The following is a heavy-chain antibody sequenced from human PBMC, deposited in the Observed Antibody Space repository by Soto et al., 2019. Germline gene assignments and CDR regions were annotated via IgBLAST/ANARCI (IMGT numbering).Heavy chain of an antibody. V-gene: IGHV3-33*01. CDR2: IWYDGSNK. J-gene: IGHJ6*02. CDR3: ARDVKVIRPGYYYYGMDV. Sequence: GGSLRLSCAASGFTFSSYGMHWVRQAPGKGLEWVAVIWYDGSNKYYADSVKGRFTISRDNSKNTLYLQMNSLRAEDTAVYYCARDVKVIRPGYYYYGMDVWGQGTTVTVSS. D-gene: IGHD3-22*01. CDR1: GFTFSSYG.